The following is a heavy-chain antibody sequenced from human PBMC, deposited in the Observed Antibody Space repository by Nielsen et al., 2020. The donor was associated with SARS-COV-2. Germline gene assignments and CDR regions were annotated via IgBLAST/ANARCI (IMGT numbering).Heavy chain of an antibody. D-gene: IGHD4-17*01. V-gene: IGHV4-31*03. CDR2: IYYSGST. CDR3: ARGPTTTVTTFGVGDAFDI. CDR1: GGSISSGGYF. J-gene: IGHJ3*02. Sequence: SETLSLTCTVSGGSISSGGYFWSWIRQHPGKGLEWIGYIYYSGSTNYNPSLKSRVTISVDTSKNQFSLKLSSVTAADTAVYYCARGPTTTVTTFGVGDAFDIWGQGTMVTVSS.